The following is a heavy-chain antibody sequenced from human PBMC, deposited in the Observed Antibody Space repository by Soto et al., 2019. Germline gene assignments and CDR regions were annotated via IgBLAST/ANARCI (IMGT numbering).Heavy chain of an antibody. CDR1: GYTFTSYG. D-gene: IGHD3-22*01. CDR2: ISAYNGNT. CDR3: ARGIPDYYDSSGYYEPAGRVDD. V-gene: IGHV1-18*01. Sequence: ASVKVSCKASGYTFTSYGISWVRQAPGQGLEWMGWISAYNGNTNYAQKLQGRVTMTTDTSTSTAYMELRSLRSDDTAVYYCARGIPDYYDSSGYYEPAGRVDDWGQRTLVTVSS. J-gene: IGHJ4*02.